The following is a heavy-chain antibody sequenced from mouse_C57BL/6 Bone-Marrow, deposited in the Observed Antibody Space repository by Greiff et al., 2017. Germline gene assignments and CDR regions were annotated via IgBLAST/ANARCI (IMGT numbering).Heavy chain of an antibody. CDR1: GYTFTDYN. V-gene: IGHV1-22*01. D-gene: IGHD1-1*01. Sequence: EVKLVESGPELVKPGASVKMSCKASGYTFTDYNMHWVKQSHGKSLEWIGYINPNNGGTSYNQKFKGKATLTVNKSSSTAYMELRSLTSEDSAVYYCASTVQFAYWGQGTLVTVSA. J-gene: IGHJ3*01. CDR3: ASTVQFAY. CDR2: INPNNGGT.